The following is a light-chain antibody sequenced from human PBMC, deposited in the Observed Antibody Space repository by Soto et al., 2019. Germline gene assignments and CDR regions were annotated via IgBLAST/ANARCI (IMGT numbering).Light chain of an antibody. V-gene: IGLV2-14*01. CDR3: LSYRSNSIPSV. CDR2: EVS. Sequence: QSVLTQPASVSGSPGQSITISCTGTSSDVGSYNYVSWYQQHPGKAPKLMIYEVSNRPSGVSNRFSGSKSGNTASLTISGLQSEDEADYYCLSYRSNSIPSVFGTGTQVTVL. J-gene: IGLJ1*01. CDR1: SSDVGSYNY.